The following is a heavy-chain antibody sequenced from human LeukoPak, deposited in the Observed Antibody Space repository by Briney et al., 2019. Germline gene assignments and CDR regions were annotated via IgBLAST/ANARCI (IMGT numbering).Heavy chain of an antibody. V-gene: IGHV3-23*01. CDR1: GFTFSSYG. J-gene: IGHJ4*02. CDR2: ISGSGGST. CDR3: AKGVVTVLLWFGELLRED. D-gene: IGHD3-10*01. Sequence: GGTLRLSCAASGFTFSSYGMSWVRQAPGKGLEWVSAISGSGGSTYYADSVKGRFTISRDNSKNTLYLQMNSLRAEDTAVYYCAKGVVTVLLWFGELLREDWGQGTLVTVSS.